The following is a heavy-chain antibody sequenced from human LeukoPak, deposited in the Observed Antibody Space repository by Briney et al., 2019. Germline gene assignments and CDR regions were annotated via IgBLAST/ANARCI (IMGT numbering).Heavy chain of an antibody. J-gene: IGHJ4*02. D-gene: IGHD4-17*01. CDR2: ISSSSSYI. CDR1: XFTFXSXX. Sequence: AAXXFTFXSXXMNWVRXAPGXXLEWVSSISSSSSYIYYADSVKGRFTISRDNAKNSLYLQMNSLRAEDTAVYYCARERGDYGVFDYWGQGTLVTVSS. V-gene: IGHV3-21*01. CDR3: ARERGDYGVFDY.